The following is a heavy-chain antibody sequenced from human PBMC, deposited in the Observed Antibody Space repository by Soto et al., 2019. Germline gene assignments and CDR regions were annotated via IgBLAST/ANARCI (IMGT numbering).Heavy chain of an antibody. D-gene: IGHD1-26*01. CDR1: GFTFSSYS. Sequence: GGSLRLSCAASGFTFSSYSMNWVRQAPGKGLEWVSYISSSSSTIYYADSVKGRFTISRDNAKNSLYLQMNSLRDEDTAVYYCARDGPRDGSYYYYGMDVWGQGTTVTVSS. J-gene: IGHJ6*02. CDR2: ISSSSSTI. CDR3: ARDGPRDGSYYYYGMDV. V-gene: IGHV3-48*02.